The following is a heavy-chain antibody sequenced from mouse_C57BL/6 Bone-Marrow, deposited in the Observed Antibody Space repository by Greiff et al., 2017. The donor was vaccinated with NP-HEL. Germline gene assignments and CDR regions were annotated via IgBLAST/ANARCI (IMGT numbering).Heavy chain of an antibody. Sequence: EVQLQESGGGLVQPGGSLKLSCAASGFTFSDYYMYWVRQTPEKRLEWVAYISNGGGSTYYPDTVKGRFTISRDNAKNTLYLQMSRLKSEDTAMYYCARGDGYYWYFDVWGTGTTVTVSS. CDR1: GFTFSDYY. D-gene: IGHD2-3*01. CDR2: ISNGGGST. J-gene: IGHJ1*03. CDR3: ARGDGYYWYFDV. V-gene: IGHV5-12*01.